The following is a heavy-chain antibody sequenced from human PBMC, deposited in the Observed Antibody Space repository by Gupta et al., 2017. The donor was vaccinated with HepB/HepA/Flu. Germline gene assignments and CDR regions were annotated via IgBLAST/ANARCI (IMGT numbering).Heavy chain of an antibody. CDR2: IWYNGRNK. CDR1: GFTFSRYG. V-gene: IGHV3-33*01. D-gene: IGHD5-24*01. CDR3: ARDPATITSYFDL. J-gene: IGHJ2*01. Sequence: QVQLVESGGGVVQPGRSLRLSCAVSGFTFSRYGFHWVRQAPGKGLEWVALIWYNGRNKYYADSVKGRFTISRDDSKSTLYLQMNSLRAEDTAVYYCARDPATITSYFDLWGRGTLVTVSS.